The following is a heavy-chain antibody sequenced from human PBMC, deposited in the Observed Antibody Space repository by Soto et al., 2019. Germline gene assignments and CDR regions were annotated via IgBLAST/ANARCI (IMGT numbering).Heavy chain of an antibody. CDR3: ARDFEGRHQLVPTWGKYYPYYDVGV. CDR1: GFTFNNFV. V-gene: IGHV3-21*01. CDR2: ISANGDDI. Sequence: EVQLVESGGGLVKPGGSLRLSCAASGFTFNNFVMNWVRQAPGKGPECVSSISANGDDIYYADSVKGRFTIYRDDAKNSLYLQMSSLAAEDTAVYYCARDFEGRHQLVPTWGKYYPYYDVGVWGQGTTVTVSS. J-gene: IGHJ6*02. D-gene: IGHD1-1*01.